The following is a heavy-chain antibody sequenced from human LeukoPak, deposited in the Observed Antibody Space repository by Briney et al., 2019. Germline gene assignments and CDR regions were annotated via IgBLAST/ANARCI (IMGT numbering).Heavy chain of an antibody. D-gene: IGHD3-3*01. CDR3: ASKGNYDYWSGSES. CDR2: INSDGSTT. J-gene: IGHJ4*02. Sequence: PGGSLRLSCAASGFTFSSYCMHWVRQAPGKGLGWVSRINSDGSTTGYAESVKGRFTISSDNAKNTLYLQINSLRAEDTAVYYCASKGNYDYWSGSESWGQGTLVTVSS. V-gene: IGHV3-74*01. CDR1: GFTFSSYC.